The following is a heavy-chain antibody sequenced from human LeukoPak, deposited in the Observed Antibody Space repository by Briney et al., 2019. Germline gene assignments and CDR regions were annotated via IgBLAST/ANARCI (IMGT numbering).Heavy chain of an antibody. CDR3: ARGRYYGSGSPYYYYYYMDV. CDR1: GGSFSGYY. Sequence: SETLSLTCAVYGGSFSGYYWSWIRQPPGKGLEWIGEINHSGSTNYNPSLKSRVTISVDMSKNQFSLKLSSVTAADTAVYYCARGRYYGSGSPYYYYYYMDVWGKGTTVTVSS. V-gene: IGHV4-34*01. J-gene: IGHJ6*03. CDR2: INHSGST. D-gene: IGHD3-10*01.